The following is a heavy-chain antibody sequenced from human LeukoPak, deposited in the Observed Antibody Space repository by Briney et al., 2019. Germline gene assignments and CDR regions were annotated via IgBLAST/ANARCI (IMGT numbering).Heavy chain of an antibody. V-gene: IGHV3-33*01. Sequence: PGGSLRLSCAASGFTFSSYGMHWVRQAPGKGLEWVAVIWYDGSNKYYADSVKGRFTTSRDNSKNTLYLQMNSLRAEDTAVYYCAREVRYYYDSSGYYLYFDYWGQGTLVTVSS. D-gene: IGHD3-22*01. J-gene: IGHJ4*02. CDR1: GFTFSSYG. CDR2: IWYDGSNK. CDR3: AREVRYYYDSSGYYLYFDY.